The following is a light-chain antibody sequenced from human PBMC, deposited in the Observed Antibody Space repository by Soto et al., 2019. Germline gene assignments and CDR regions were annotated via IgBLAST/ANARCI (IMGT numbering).Light chain of an antibody. J-gene: IGKJ2*01. CDR2: GAS. V-gene: IGKV3-20*01. CDR1: QSVSSRN. CDR3: QVYGDSPPAYT. Sequence: EIVLTQSPGTLSLSPGEGATLSCRASQSVSSRNLAWFRQKPGQAPRLLIYGASNRAHGIPDRFSGSGSGTDFILTVNRVEPEDIAVYYCQVYGDSPPAYTFGQGTKLQIK.